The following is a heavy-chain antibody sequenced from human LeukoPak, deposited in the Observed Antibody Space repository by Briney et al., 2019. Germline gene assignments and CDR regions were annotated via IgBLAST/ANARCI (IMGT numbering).Heavy chain of an antibody. D-gene: IGHD2-2*01. CDR1: GFTFSSYE. Sequence: PGGSLRLSCAASGFTFSSYEMNWVRQAPGKGLEWVSYISSSGSTIYYADSVKGRFTISRDNAKNSLYLQMNSLRAEDTAVYYCARDFVVVPAAMPGRIYYYYGMDVWGQGTTVTVSS. J-gene: IGHJ6*02. CDR2: ISSSGSTI. V-gene: IGHV3-48*03. CDR3: ARDFVVVPAAMPGRIYYYYGMDV.